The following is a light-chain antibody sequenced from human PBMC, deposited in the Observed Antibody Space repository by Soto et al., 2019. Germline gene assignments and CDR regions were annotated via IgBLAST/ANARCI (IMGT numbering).Light chain of an antibody. CDR2: YDS. CDR3: QVWDSSSDHYV. V-gene: IGLV3-21*04. CDR1: NIGSKS. Sequence: SSELTQPPSVSVAPGKTARITCGGNNIGSKSVHWYQQKPGQAPVLVIYYDSDRPSGIPERFSGSNSGNTATLTISRVEAGDEADYYCQVWDSSSDHYVFGSGTKVIVL. J-gene: IGLJ1*01.